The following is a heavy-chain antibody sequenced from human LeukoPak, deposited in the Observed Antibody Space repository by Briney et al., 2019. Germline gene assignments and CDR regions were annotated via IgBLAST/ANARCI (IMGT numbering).Heavy chain of an antibody. V-gene: IGHV3-7*03. D-gene: IGHD1-26*01. CDR1: GFRFTNYW. CDR2: IKQDGSEI. CDR3: ARAGGRIVGATRPNNWFDP. Sequence: GGSLRLSCAASGFRFTNYWMSWVRQAPGKGLEWVANIKQDGSEIDYVDSMKGRFTISRDNAKNSVYLQVSSLRSEDTAVYYCARAGGRIVGATRPNNWFDPWGQGTLVTVSS. J-gene: IGHJ5*02.